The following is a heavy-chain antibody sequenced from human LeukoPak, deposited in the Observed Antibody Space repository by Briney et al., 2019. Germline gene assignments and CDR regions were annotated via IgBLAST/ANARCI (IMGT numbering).Heavy chain of an antibody. CDR2: IYYSGST. CDR1: GGSISSYY. J-gene: IGHJ3*02. Sequence: ASKTLSLTCTVSGGSISSYYWSWIRQPPGKGLEWIGYIYYSGSTNYNPSLKSRVTISVDTSKNQFSLKLSSVTAADTAVYYCARHEATESYDAFDIWGQGTMVTVSS. D-gene: IGHD1-26*01. V-gene: IGHV4-59*08. CDR3: ARHEATESYDAFDI.